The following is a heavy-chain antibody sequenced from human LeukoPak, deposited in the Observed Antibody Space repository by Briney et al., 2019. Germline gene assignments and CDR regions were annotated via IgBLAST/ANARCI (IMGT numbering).Heavy chain of an antibody. CDR2: ISYDGSNK. V-gene: IGHV3-30*18. Sequence: GGSLRLSCAASGFTFSSYGMHWVRQAPGKGLEWVAVISYDGSNKYYADSAKGRFTISRDNSKNTLYLQMNSLRAEDTAVYYCAKEDHSIWGQGTLVTVSS. D-gene: IGHD3-3*02. CDR3: AKEDHSI. J-gene: IGHJ4*02. CDR1: GFTFSSYG.